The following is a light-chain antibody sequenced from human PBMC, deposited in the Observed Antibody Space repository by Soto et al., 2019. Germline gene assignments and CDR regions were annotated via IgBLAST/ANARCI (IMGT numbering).Light chain of an antibody. V-gene: IGKV1-39*01. CDR2: AAS. CDR1: QNINTF. J-gene: IGKJ2*01. CDR3: QQTYSTPYT. Sequence: DIQMTQSPSSLSASVGDRVTITCRASQNINTFLNWYQQKPGIAPKLLIYAASSLQSGVPSRFSGSGSGTDFTLTISSLQPEDFATYYCQQTYSTPYTFGHGTKVEIK.